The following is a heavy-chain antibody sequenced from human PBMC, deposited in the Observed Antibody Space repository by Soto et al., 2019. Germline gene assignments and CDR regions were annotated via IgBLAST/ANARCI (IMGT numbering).Heavy chain of an antibody. Sequence: QVQLVQSGAEVKKPGSSVMVSCKVTGDTFNKSSISWVRQAPGQGLEWMGSIIPVIETTNYAEKFEGKVTRSSDTSTNTFYLDLSSPTAEDTAGYYCSRSRDYTTSNWLDPWGQGTLITVTS. CDR3: SRSRDYTTSNWLDP. CDR1: GDTFNKSS. D-gene: IGHD4-4*01. CDR2: IIPVIETT. V-gene: IGHV1-69*08. J-gene: IGHJ5*02.